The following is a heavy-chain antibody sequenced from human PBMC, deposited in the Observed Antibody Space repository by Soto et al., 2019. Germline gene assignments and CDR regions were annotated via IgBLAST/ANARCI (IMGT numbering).Heavy chain of an antibody. CDR2: IYYSGST. Sequence: PSETLSLTCTVSGGSISSGDYYWSWIRQPPGKGLEWIGYIYYSGSTYYNLSLKSRVTISVDTSKNQFSLKLSSVTAADTAVYYCARVRKFPYYDILTGSPTSLDYWGQGTLVTVS. V-gene: IGHV4-30-4*01. CDR1: GGSISSGDYY. J-gene: IGHJ4*02. D-gene: IGHD3-9*01. CDR3: ARVRKFPYYDILTGSPTSLDY.